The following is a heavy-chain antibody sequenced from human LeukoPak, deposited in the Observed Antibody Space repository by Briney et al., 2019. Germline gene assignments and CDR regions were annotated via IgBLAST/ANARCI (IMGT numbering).Heavy chain of an antibody. CDR1: GISLSTSGLG. Sequence: ESGPTLVKPTQTLTLTCTFSGISLSTSGLGVGWIRQPPGNALEWLALIYGNDDKRYSPSLKSRLTITKDTSKNQVVLTMTNMDPVDTATYYCAHHPISMEQLNWFDPWGQGTLVTVSS. CDR2: IYGNDDK. D-gene: IGHD6-13*01. V-gene: IGHV2-5*01. J-gene: IGHJ5*02. CDR3: AHHPISMEQLNWFDP.